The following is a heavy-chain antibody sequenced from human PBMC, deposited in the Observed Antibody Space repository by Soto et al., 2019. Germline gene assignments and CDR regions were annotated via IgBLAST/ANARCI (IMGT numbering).Heavy chain of an antibody. Sequence: QVHLQESGPGLVKPSETLSLTCTVSGGSLNNYYGSWVRQPPGKGLEWIGYMFYSGNSHYNSSLKSRVTISVDKSKNQFSLKLSSVTAAATAVYYCVRSGHSFGGVVWGRGTLVTVSS. CDR3: VRSGHSFGGVV. V-gene: IGHV4-59*01. CDR1: GGSLNNYY. D-gene: IGHD3-16*01. J-gene: IGHJ4*02. CDR2: MFYSGNS.